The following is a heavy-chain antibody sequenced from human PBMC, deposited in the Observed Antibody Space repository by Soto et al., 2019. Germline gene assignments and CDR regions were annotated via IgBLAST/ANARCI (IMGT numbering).Heavy chain of an antibody. Sequence: EVQLLESGGGLVQPGGSLSLSCAASGFTFSSYAMRWVRQAPGKGLEWVSAISGSGGSTYYAGSVKGRFTITRDNSTNSLYLQMSSLRAEDTVVYYCANRYHDFWCGCSRTFDYWGQGLLVIVSS. J-gene: IGHJ4*02. V-gene: IGHV3-23*01. CDR2: ISGSGGST. CDR1: GFTFSSYA. D-gene: IGHD3-3*01. CDR3: ANRYHDFWCGCSRTFDY.